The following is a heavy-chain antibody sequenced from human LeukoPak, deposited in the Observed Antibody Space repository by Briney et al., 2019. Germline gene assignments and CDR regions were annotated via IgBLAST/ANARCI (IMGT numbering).Heavy chain of an antibody. CDR2: IRNDRSNK. CDR1: GFNFSNYD. CDR3: AKGDTS. J-gene: IGHJ5*02. D-gene: IGHD2-21*02. Sequence: PGGSLRLSCATSGFNFSNYDMHWVRQAPGKGLEWVAFIRNDRSNKYYADSVKGRFTISRDNSKNTLYLQMNSLRAEDTAVYYCAKGDTSWGQGTLVTASS. V-gene: IGHV3-30*02.